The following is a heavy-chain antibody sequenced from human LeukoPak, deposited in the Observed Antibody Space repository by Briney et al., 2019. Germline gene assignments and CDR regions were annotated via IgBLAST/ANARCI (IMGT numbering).Heavy chain of an antibody. CDR2: IKEDGGEQ. J-gene: IGHJ4*02. V-gene: IGHV3-7*01. Sequence: GGSLRLSCAASGFTFSTYWMTWVRQTPGKGLEWVANIKEDGGEQNYVDSVEGRFTISRDNTKNSVFLQMNSLRAEDTAVYYCARDRAVAGLFDNRGQGTLVTVSS. CDR3: ARDRAVAGLFDN. CDR1: GFTFSTYW. D-gene: IGHD6-19*01.